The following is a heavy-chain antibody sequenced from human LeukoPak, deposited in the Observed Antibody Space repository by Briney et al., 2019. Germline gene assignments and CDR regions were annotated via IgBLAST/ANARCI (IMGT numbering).Heavy chain of an antibody. CDR1: GGTFSSYA. D-gene: IGHD4-17*01. V-gene: IGHV1-69*05. CDR2: IIPIFGTA. J-gene: IGHJ4*02. CDR3: ARHPSGYGDYYY. Sequence: GASVKVSCKASGGTFSSYAISWVRQAPGQGLEWMGRIIPIFGTANYAQKFQGRVTITTDESTSTAYMELSSLRSEDTAVYYCARHPSGYGDYYYWSQGTLVTVSS.